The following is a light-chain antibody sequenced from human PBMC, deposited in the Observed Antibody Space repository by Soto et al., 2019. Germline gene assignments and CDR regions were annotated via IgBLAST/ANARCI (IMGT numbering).Light chain of an antibody. CDR1: DNDVGRYDY. V-gene: IGLV2-8*01. CDR3: MSYVGGNSVA. J-gene: IGLJ2*01. Sequence: QSVLTQSPSASGSPGMSVTLSCSGTDNDVGRYDYVSWYQQHPGKAPKLLIYEVSKRPSGVPDRFSASKSGNTASLTVSGLQGEDEADYYCMSYVGGNSVAFGGGTKLTVL. CDR2: EVS.